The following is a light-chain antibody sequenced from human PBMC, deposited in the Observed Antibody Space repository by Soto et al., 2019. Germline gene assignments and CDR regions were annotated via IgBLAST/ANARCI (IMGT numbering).Light chain of an antibody. J-gene: IGLJ3*02. CDR2: DVN. Sequence: QSVLTQPRSVSGSPGQSVTISCTGTSSDVGGYNYVSWYQQHPGKAPKLMIYDVNKRPSGVPDRFSGSKSGNTASLTISGLQAEDEAEYYCCSYASRYEVFGGGTKLTVL. V-gene: IGLV2-11*01. CDR1: SSDVGGYNY. CDR3: CSYASRYEV.